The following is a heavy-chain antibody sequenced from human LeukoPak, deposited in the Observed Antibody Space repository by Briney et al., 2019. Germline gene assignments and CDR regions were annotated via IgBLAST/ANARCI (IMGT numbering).Heavy chain of an antibody. CDR1: GFTFSSYA. V-gene: IGHV3-64*04. J-gene: IGHJ3*02. CDR2: ISSNGGST. D-gene: IGHD2-2*03. CDR3: ARVDDLDAFDI. Sequence: GGSLRLSCSASGFTFSSYAMHWVRQAPGKGLEYVSAISSNGGSTYYADSVKGRFTISRDNSKNTLYLQINSLRAEDTAVYYCARVDDLDAFDIWGQGTMVTVSS.